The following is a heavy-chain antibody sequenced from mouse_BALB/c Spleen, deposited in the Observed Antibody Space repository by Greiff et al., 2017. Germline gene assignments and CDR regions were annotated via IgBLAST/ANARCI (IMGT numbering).Heavy chain of an antibody. CDR2: ISSGGSYT. Sequence: EVKLVESGGGLVKPGGSLKLSCAASGFTFSSYAMSWVRQTPEKRLEWVATISSGGSYTYYPDSVKGRFTISRDNAKNTLYLQMSSLRSEDTVMYYCASRSFDYWGQGTTLTVSS. CDR3: ASRSFDY. V-gene: IGHV5-9-3*01. CDR1: GFTFSSYA. J-gene: IGHJ2*01.